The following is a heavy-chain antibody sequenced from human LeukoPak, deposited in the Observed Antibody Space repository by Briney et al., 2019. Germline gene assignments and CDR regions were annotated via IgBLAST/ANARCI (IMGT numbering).Heavy chain of an antibody. Sequence: GGSLRLSCAASGFTFSIYWMTWVRQAPGKGLEWVANIKQDGSEKYYVDSVKGRFTISRDNAKNSLYLQMNSLRAEDTAVYYSARDIIVVVPAAVYYYYYYMDVWGEGTTVTVSS. CDR2: IKQDGSEK. V-gene: IGHV3-7*01. CDR1: GFTFSIYW. J-gene: IGHJ6*03. D-gene: IGHD2-2*01. CDR3: ARDIIVVVPAAVYYYYYYMDV.